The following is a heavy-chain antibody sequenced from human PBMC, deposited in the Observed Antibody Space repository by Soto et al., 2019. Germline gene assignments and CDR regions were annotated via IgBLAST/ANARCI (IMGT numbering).Heavy chain of an antibody. V-gene: IGHV3-30*18. CDR1: GFTFSSYG. CDR3: AKDLTGTTGYYFDY. Sequence: GGSLRLSCAASGFTFSSYGMHWVRQAPGKGLEWVAVISYDGSNKYYADSVKGRFTISRDNSKNTLYLQMNSLRAEDTAVYYCAKDLTGTTGYYFDYWGQGTLVTVSS. CDR2: ISYDGSNK. J-gene: IGHJ4*02. D-gene: IGHD1-7*01.